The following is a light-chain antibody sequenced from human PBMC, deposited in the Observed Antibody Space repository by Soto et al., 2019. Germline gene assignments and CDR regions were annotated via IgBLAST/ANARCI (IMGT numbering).Light chain of an antibody. Sequence: DIQMTQSPPSLSASVGDRVTLTCRASQSISSYLNWYQQRPGKAPKLLIYGASLLQRGVPSRLSGSGSGTDFTLTISSLQPEDFASYFCQESYTTPLTFGGGTQVEIK. J-gene: IGKJ4*01. CDR3: QESYTTPLT. CDR2: GAS. V-gene: IGKV1-39*01. CDR1: QSISSY.